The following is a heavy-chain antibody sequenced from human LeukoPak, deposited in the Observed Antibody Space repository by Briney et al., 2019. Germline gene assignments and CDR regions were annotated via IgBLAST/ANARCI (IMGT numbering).Heavy chain of an antibody. CDR2: INHSGST. CDR3: ARGSRGRVVRVYYYYGMDV. V-gene: IGHV4-61*01. CDR1: GGSVSSGSYY. J-gene: IGHJ6*02. D-gene: IGHD3-10*01. Sequence: SETLSLTCTVSGGSVSSGSYYRSWIRQPPGKGLEWIGEINHSGSTNYNPSLKSRVTISVDTSKNQFSLKLSSVTAADTAVYYCARGSRGRVVRVYYYYGMDVWGQGTTVTVSS.